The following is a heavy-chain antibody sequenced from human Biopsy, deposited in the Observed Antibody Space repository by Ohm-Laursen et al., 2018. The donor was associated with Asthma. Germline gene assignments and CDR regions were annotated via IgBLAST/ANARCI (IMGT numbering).Heavy chain of an antibody. CDR2: ISKDARTQ. D-gene: IGHD1-1*01. Sequence: SLRLSCAATGFSFSNFAIHCVRQAPGKGLEWVVVISKDARTQDYADSVKCRFTMARDNSKNTLDLQMNSLREEDTAVYYCVRYGTDDAFDIWGQGTVVSVSS. J-gene: IGHJ3*02. V-gene: IGHV3-30*01. CDR1: GFSFSNFA. CDR3: VRYGTDDAFDI.